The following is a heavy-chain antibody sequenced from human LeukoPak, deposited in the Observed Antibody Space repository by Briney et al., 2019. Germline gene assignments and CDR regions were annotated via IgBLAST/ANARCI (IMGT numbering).Heavy chain of an antibody. CDR2: IIPIFGTA. J-gene: IGHJ4*02. D-gene: IGHD6-13*01. CDR1: GGIFSSYA. Sequence: VASVKVSCKACGGIFSSYASSGVRQAPGQGLDWMGGIIPIFGTANYAPKFQGRVPITADESTSTAYMELSSLRSEDTAVYYCARGYSSSWYGDYLDYWGQGTLVTVSS. V-gene: IGHV1-69*01. CDR3: ARGYSSSWYGDYLDY.